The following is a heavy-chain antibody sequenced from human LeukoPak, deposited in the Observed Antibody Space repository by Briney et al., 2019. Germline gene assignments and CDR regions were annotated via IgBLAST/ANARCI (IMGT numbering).Heavy chain of an antibody. V-gene: IGHV3-7*01. Sequence: GESLRLSCAASGFIFSSYWMTWVRQAPGKGLEWVANIKYDGSDEYYVDSVKGRFTISRDNAKNSLYLQMNSLRAEDTAVYYCARSSGWRSEFDYWGQGTLVTVSS. D-gene: IGHD6-19*01. CDR2: IKYDGSDE. CDR3: ARSSGWRSEFDY. CDR1: GFIFSSYW. J-gene: IGHJ4*02.